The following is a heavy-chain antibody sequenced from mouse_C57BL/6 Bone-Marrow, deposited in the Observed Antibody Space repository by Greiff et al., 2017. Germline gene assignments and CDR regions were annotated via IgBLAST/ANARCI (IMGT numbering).Heavy chain of an antibody. D-gene: IGHD2-10*02. V-gene: IGHV1-55*01. CDR3: ARYQGGYGPYYFDY. J-gene: IGHJ2*01. CDR2: IYPGSGST. Sequence: QVQLQQPGAELVTPGASVKMSCKASGYTFTSYWITWVKQRPGQGLEWIGDIYPGSGSTTYNAKFKSKAPLTVDTSSSTAYMQLSSLTSEYSAVYYCARYQGGYGPYYFDYWGQGTTRTVSS. CDR1: GYTFTSYW.